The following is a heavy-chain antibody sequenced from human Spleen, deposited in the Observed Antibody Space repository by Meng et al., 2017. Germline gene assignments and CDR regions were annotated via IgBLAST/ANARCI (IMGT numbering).Heavy chain of an antibody. CDR2: INHSGST. CDR1: GGSFSDYY. V-gene: IGHV4-34*01. J-gene: IGHJ4*02. CDR3: ARGPTTMAHDFDY. Sequence: QGQLEHVGGGLLKPAAPLSLTCLVSGGSFSDYYWSWIRQPPGKGLEWIGEINHSGSTNYNPSLESRATISVDTSQNNLSLKLSSVTAADSAVYYCARGPTTMAHDFDYWGQGTLVTSPQ. D-gene: IGHD4-11*01.